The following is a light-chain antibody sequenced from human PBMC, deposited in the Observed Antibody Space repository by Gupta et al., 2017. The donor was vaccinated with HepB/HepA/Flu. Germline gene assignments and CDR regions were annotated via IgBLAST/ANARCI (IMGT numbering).Light chain of an antibody. CDR1: QSLSSN. V-gene: IGKV3-15*01. J-gene: IGKJ1*01. CDR3: QQYNYWPPWT. CDR2: GAS. Sequence: ELVMTQSPATLSVSPGERATLSCRASQSLSSNLVWYQQKPGQAPRLLIYGASTRATGIPARFSGSGSGTEFTLTISSLQSEDFAVYYCQQYNYWPPWTFGQGTKVEIK.